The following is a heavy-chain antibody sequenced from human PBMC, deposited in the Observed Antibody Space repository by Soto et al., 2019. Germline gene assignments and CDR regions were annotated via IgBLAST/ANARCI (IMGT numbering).Heavy chain of an antibody. J-gene: IGHJ4*02. CDR1: GFTFSSYS. CDR3: ARDSEWLRSFDY. D-gene: IGHD5-12*01. CDR2: ISSSSYI. Sequence: GGSLRLSCAASGFTFSSYSMNWVRQAPGKGLEWVSSISSSSYIYYADSVKGRFTISRDNAKNSLYLQMNSLRAEDTAVYYCARDSEWLRSFDYWGQGTLVTVSS. V-gene: IGHV3-21*01.